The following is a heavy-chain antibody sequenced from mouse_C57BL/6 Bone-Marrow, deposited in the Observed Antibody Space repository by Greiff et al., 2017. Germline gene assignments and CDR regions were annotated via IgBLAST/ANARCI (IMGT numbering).Heavy chain of an antibody. CDR2: ISSGGSYT. Sequence: DVQLVESGGDLVKPGGSLKLSCAASGFTFSSYGMSWVRQTPDKRLEWVATISSGGSYTYYPDNVKGRFTISRDNAKNTLYLQMSSLKSEDTAMYYCAREINLHYYGSSVFAYWGQGTLVTVSA. V-gene: IGHV5-6*01. CDR3: AREINLHYYGSSVFAY. CDR1: GFTFSSYG. D-gene: IGHD1-1*01. J-gene: IGHJ3*01.